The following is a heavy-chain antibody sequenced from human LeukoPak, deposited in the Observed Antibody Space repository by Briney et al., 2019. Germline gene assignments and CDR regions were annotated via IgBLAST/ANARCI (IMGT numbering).Heavy chain of an antibody. CDR1: GYTFSSYW. D-gene: IGHD3-10*01. Sequence: GESLKISGKGSGYTFSSYWISWVRQLSGNGREWEGRIDPSDSYAYSTPSFQGHVTISADTSISTAYLQWSSLKASDTAMYYCATVYGSGSSLDYWGQGTLVPVSS. V-gene: IGHV5-10-1*01. CDR3: ATVYGSGSSLDY. J-gene: IGHJ4*02. CDR2: IDPSDSYA.